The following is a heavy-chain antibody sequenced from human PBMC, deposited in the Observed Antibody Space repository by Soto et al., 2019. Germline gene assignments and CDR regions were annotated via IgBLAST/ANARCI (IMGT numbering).Heavy chain of an antibody. CDR2: ISGSGGST. J-gene: IGHJ6*02. CDR3: AKSPAAAPDYYYYGMDV. D-gene: IGHD6-13*01. Sequence: GGSLRLSCAASGFTFSSYAMSWVRQAPGKGLEWVSAISGSGGSTYYADSVKGRFTISRDNSKNTLYLQMNSLRAEDTAVYYCAKSPAAAPDYYYYGMDVWGQGTRSPSP. V-gene: IGHV3-23*01. CDR1: GFTFSSYA.